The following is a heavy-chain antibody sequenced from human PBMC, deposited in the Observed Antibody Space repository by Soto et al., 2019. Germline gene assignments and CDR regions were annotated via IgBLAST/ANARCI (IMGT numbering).Heavy chain of an antibody. D-gene: IGHD1-26*01. CDR2: ISSSSSYI. CDR1: GFTFSSYS. J-gene: IGHJ4*02. Sequence: GGSLRLSCAASGFTFSSYSMNWVRQAPGKGLEWVSSISSSSSYIYYADSVKGRFTISRDNAKNSLYLQMNSLRAEDTAVYYCARGPRVGYYFDYWGQGTLVTVSS. V-gene: IGHV3-21*01. CDR3: ARGPRVGYYFDY.